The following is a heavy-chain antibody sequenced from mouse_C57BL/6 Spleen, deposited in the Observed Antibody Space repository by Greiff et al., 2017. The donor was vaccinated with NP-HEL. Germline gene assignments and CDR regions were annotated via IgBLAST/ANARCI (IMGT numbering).Heavy chain of an antibody. D-gene: IGHD1-1*01. Sequence: EVQVVESGGGLVKPGGSLKLSCAASGFTFSSYAMSWVRQTPEKRLEWVATISDGGSYTYYPDNVKGRFTISRDNAKNNLYLQMSHLKSEDTAMYYCARSITTHAMDYWGQGTSVTVSS. CDR3: ARSITTHAMDY. CDR1: GFTFSSYA. J-gene: IGHJ4*01. V-gene: IGHV5-4*01. CDR2: ISDGGSYT.